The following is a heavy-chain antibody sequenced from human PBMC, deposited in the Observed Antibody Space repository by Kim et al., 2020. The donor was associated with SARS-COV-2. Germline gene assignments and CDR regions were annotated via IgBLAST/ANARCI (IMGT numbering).Heavy chain of an antibody. CDR3: ARPRITGTRGFGAFDI. CDR2: INQYGSEK. Sequence: GGSLRLSCAASGFTFSNYWVTWVRQAPGKGLEWVANINQYGSEKYYVDSVKGRFTISRDNAKNSLYLQMNSLRAEDTAVYYCARPRITGTRGFGAFDIWG. CDR1: GFTFSNYW. J-gene: IGHJ3*02. V-gene: IGHV3-7*01. D-gene: IGHD1-20*01.